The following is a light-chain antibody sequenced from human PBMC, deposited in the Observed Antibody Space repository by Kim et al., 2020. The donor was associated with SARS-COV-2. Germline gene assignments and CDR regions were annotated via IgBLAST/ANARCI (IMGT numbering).Light chain of an antibody. CDR1: QRINSW. J-gene: IGKJ1*01. Sequence: DIQMTQSPSTLSASVGDRVTITCRASQRINSWLDWYQQKPGKAPKLLIYDVSNLESGVPSRFSGSGSGTEFTLTITSLQPDDFATYFCQQYNLYPWTFGQGTKVDIK. CDR2: DVS. V-gene: IGKV1-5*01. CDR3: QQYNLYPWT.